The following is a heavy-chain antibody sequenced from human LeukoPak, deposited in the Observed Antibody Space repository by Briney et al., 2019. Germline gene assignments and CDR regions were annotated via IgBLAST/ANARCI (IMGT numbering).Heavy chain of an antibody. CDR3: ARDRLQLQS. Sequence: ASETLSLTCTVSGGSISSYYWSWIRQPPGKGLEWIGYIYYSGSTNYNPSLKSRVTISVDTSKTQFSLKLSSVTAADTAVYYCARDRLQLQSWGQGTLVTVSS. CDR2: IYYSGST. J-gene: IGHJ5*02. CDR1: GGSISSYY. D-gene: IGHD1-1*01. V-gene: IGHV4-59*01.